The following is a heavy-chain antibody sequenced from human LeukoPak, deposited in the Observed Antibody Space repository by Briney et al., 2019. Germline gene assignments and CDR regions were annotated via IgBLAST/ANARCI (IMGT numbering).Heavy chain of an antibody. CDR3: ARGADLEMATITDYYYMDV. J-gene: IGHJ6*03. CDR1: GGSISSYY. CDR2: IYYSGST. V-gene: IGHV4-59*01. D-gene: IGHD5-24*01. Sequence: SETLSLTCTVSGGSISSYYWSWIRQPPGKGLEWMGYIYYSGSTNYNPSLKSRVTISVDTSKNQFSLKLSSVTAADTAVYYCARGADLEMATITDYYYMDVWGKGTTVTVSS.